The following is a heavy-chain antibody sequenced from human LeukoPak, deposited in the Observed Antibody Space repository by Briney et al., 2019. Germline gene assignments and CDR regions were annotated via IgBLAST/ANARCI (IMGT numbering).Heavy chain of an antibody. CDR1: GYSISSGYY. D-gene: IGHD3-16*01. CDR3: ARVWVFSFDY. V-gene: IGHV4-38-2*02. Sequence: PSETLSLTCTVSGYSISSGYYWGWIRQPPGKGLEWIGSIYHSGSTYYNPSLKSRVTISVDTSKNQFSLKLSSVTAADTAVYYCARVWVFSFDYWGQGTLVTVSS. J-gene: IGHJ4*02. CDR2: IYHSGST.